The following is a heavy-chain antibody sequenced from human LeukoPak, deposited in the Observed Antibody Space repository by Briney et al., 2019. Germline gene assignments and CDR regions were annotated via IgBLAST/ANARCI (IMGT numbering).Heavy chain of an antibody. CDR2: IYYSGST. CDR1: GGSISSYY. J-gene: IGHJ5*02. CDR3: ARDLLPGIAAAGTGPWFDP. D-gene: IGHD6-13*01. Sequence: PSETLSLTCTVSGGSISSYYWSWIRQPPGKGLEWIGYIYYSGSTNYNPSLKSRVTISVDTSKNQFSLKLSSVTAADTAVYYCARDLLPGIAAAGTGPWFDPWGQGTLVTVSS. V-gene: IGHV4-59*01.